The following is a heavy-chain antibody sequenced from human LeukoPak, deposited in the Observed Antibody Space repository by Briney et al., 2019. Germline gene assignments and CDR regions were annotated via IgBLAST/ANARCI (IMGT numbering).Heavy chain of an antibody. J-gene: IGHJ6*03. Sequence: GGSLRLSCAASGFTSSSYGMHWVRQAPGKGLEWVSSISSGGNHIYYADSLKGRSTISRDNANNSLYLQMNSLRAEDTAVYYCARDGGSSGTGAYYMNVWGKGTTVTVSS. CDR1: GFTSSSYG. CDR2: ISSGGNHI. D-gene: IGHD2-15*01. CDR3: ARDGGSSGTGAYYMNV. V-gene: IGHV3-21*01.